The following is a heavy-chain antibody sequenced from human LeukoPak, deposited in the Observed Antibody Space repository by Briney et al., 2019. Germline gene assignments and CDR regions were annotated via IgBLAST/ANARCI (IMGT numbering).Heavy chain of an antibody. J-gene: IGHJ5*02. CDR2: INPSGGRA. V-gene: IGHV3-23*01. Sequence: GGSLRLSCAASGFSFSEYEMNWVRQAPGKGLEWVSTINPSGGRAYYADSVRGRFTISRDNSKNTVYLQINSLRVEDTAIYYCARDQPHAASWFDPWGQGTLVTVSS. D-gene: IGHD2-2*01. CDR3: ARDQPHAASWFDP. CDR1: GFSFSEYE.